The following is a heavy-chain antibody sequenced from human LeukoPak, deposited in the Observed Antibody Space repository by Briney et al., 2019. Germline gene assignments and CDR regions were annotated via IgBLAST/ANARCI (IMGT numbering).Heavy chain of an antibody. CDR1: GGSISSSSYY. CDR3: ARGSYGSGTPYD. V-gene: IGHV4-30-2*01. J-gene: IGHJ4*02. D-gene: IGHD3-10*01. CDR2: IYHSGST. Sequence: SETLSLTCTVSGGSISSSSYYWSWIRQPPGKGLEWIGYIYHSGSTYYNPSLKSRVTISVDRSKNQFSLKLSSVTAADTAVYYCARGSYGSGTPYDWGQGTLVTVSS.